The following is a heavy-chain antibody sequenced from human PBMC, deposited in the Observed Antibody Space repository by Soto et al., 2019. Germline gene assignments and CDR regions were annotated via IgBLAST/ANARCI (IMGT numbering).Heavy chain of an antibody. CDR1: GGSISSGGYY. Sequence: PSETLSLTCTVSGGSISSGGYYWSWIRQHPGKGLEWIGYIYYSVSTYYNPSLKSRVTISVDTSKNQFSLKLSSVTAADTAVYYCARDLRYYDFWSGYSPLNWFDPWGQGTLVTAPQ. CDR2: IYYSVST. CDR3: ARDLRYYDFWSGYSPLNWFDP. J-gene: IGHJ5*02. V-gene: IGHV4-31*03. D-gene: IGHD3-3*01.